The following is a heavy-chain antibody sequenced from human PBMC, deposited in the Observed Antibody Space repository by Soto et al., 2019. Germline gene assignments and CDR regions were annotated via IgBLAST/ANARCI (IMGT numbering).Heavy chain of an antibody. D-gene: IGHD3-22*01. Sequence: QVQLVESGGGVVQPGRSLRLSCAASGFTFSSYGMHWVRQAPGKGLEWVAVISYDGSNKYYADPVKGRFTISRDNSKNTLYLQMNSLRAEDTAVYYCAKDRGGITTTLFDYWGQGTLVTVSS. CDR3: AKDRGGITTTLFDY. V-gene: IGHV3-30*18. J-gene: IGHJ4*02. CDR2: ISYDGSNK. CDR1: GFTFSSYG.